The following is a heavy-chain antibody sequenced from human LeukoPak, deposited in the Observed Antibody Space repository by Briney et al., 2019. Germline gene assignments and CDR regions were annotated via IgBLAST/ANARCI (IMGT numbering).Heavy chain of an antibody. CDR1: GGSISSSSYY. CDR3: ARRYQLLTYYYYGMDV. V-gene: IGHV4-39*01. J-gene: IGHJ6*02. D-gene: IGHD2-2*01. CDR2: TYYSGST. Sequence: SETLSLTCTVSGGSISSSSYYWGWIRQPPGKGLEWIGSTYYSGSTYYNPSLKSRVTISVDTSKNQFSLKLSSVTAADTAVYYCARRYQLLTYYYYGMDVWGQGTTVTVSS.